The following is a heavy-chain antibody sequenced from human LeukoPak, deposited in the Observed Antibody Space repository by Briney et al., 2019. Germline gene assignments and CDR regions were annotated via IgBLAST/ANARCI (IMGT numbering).Heavy chain of an antibody. V-gene: IGHV3-33*01. CDR3: ARDNGEWRLNWFDH. D-gene: IGHD2-8*01. Sequence: GGSLRLSCAASGFTSTSYGMHWVRQAPGKGLDWVALIWDDGNNKYYADSVKGRFNISGDNSKNTLYLQMNSLRAEDTAVYYCARDNGEWRLNWFDHWGQGTLVTVSS. CDR2: IWDDGNNK. J-gene: IGHJ5*02. CDR1: GFTSTSYG.